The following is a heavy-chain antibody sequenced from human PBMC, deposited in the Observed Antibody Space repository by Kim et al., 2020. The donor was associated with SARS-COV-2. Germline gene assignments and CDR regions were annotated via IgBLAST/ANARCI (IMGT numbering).Heavy chain of an antibody. CDR1: GYTFTSYA. J-gene: IGHJ6*02. D-gene: IGHD2-2*01. CDR2: ISAYNGNT. Sequence: ASVKVSCKASGYTFTSYAISWVRQAPGQGLEWMGWISAYNGNTNYAQKLQGRVTMTTDTSTSTAYMELRSLRSDDTAIYYCARVNSYQLLLTYYFYGMDVWGQGTTVTVSS. V-gene: IGHV1-18*01. CDR3: ARVNSYQLLLTYYFYGMDV.